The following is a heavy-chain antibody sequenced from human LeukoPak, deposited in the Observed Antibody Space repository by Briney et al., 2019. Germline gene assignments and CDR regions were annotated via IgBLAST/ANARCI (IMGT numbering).Heavy chain of an antibody. Sequence: GGSLRLSCAASGFTFNTYAMYWVRQAPGKGLEWVSGIFGSGASAHYADSVKGRFTISRDNSKNTLYLQMNSLRAEDTAVYYCARGGGTLDYWGQGTLVTVSS. CDR2: IFGSGASA. CDR3: ARGGGTLDY. CDR1: GFTFNTYA. D-gene: IGHD1-1*01. V-gene: IGHV3-23*01. J-gene: IGHJ4*02.